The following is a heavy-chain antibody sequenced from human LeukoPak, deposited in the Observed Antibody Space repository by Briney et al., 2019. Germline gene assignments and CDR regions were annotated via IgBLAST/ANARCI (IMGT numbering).Heavy chain of an antibody. CDR1: GFTFDDYA. V-gene: IGHV3-9*03. J-gene: IGHJ4*02. D-gene: IGHD6-13*01. CDR2: ISWNSGSI. Sequence: RSGGSLRLSCAASGFTFDDYAMHWVRQAPGKGLECVSGISWNSGSIGYADSVKGRFTISRDNAKNSLYLQMNSLRAEDMALYYCAKDRYSSSWYVFDYWGQGTLVTVSS. CDR3: AKDRYSSSWYVFDY.